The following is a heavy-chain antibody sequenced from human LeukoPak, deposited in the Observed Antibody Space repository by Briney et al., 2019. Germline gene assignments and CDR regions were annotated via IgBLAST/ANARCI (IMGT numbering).Heavy chain of an antibody. CDR3: ARGRIFGVVIPFDY. CDR2: ISSSGSYM. V-gene: IGHV3-21*01. CDR1: GFTFSTYA. Sequence: GGSLRLSCTASGFTFSTYAMSWVRQAPGKGLEWVSSISSSGSYMYYADSLKGRFTISRDNAKNSLYLQMNSLRAEDTAIYYCARGRIFGVVIPFDYWGQGTLVTVSS. J-gene: IGHJ4*02. D-gene: IGHD3-3*01.